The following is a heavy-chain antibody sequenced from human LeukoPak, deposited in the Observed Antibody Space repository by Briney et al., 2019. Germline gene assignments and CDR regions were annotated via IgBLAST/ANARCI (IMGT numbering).Heavy chain of an antibody. CDR2: INPSGGST. V-gene: IGHV1-46*01. J-gene: IGHJ4*02. CDR1: GYTFTSYY. Sequence: ASVKVSCKASGYTFTSYYMHWVRQAPGQGLELMGIINPSGGSTSYAQKFQGRVTMTRDTSTSTVCMELSSLRSEDTAVYYCARDRISENSSGYYYGDFDYWGQGALVTVSS. D-gene: IGHD3-22*01. CDR3: ARDRISENSSGYYYGDFDY.